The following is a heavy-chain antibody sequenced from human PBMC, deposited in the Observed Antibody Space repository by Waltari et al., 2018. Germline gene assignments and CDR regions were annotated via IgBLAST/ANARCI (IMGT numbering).Heavy chain of an antibody. CDR2: IIPIFGTA. V-gene: IGHV1-69*06. CDR1: GYTFTSYY. D-gene: IGHD1-26*01. J-gene: IGHJ4*02. Sequence: QVQLVQSGAEVKKPGASVKVSCKASGYTFTSYYMHWVRQAPGQGLEWMGRIIPIFGTANYAQKFQGRVTITADKSTSTAYMELSSLRSEDTAVYYCATGGSYAVFDYWGQGTLVTVSS. CDR3: ATGGSYAVFDY.